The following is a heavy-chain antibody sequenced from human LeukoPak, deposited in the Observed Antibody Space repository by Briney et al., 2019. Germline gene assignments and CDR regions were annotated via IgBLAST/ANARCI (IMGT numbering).Heavy chain of an antibody. J-gene: IGHJ4*02. Sequence: SETLSLTCTVSGGSISSYYWSWIRQPPGKGLEWIGYIYYSGSTNYNPSLKSRVTISVDTSKNQFSLKLSSVTAADTAVYYCARRRMVRGVILTPFDYWGQGTLVTVSS. D-gene: IGHD3-10*01. CDR1: GGSISSYY. CDR2: IYYSGST. V-gene: IGHV4-59*12. CDR3: ARRRMVRGVILTPFDY.